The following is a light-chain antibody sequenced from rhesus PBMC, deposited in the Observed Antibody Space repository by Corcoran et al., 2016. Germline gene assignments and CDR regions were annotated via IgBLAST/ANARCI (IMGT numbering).Light chain of an antibody. V-gene: IGKV1-21*01. Sequence: DIQMTQSPSSLSASVGDRVTITCRASQGISSWLAWYQQKPGKAPKLLIYKAYSLQSGDPPRFSGNGSGTDFTLTNSSLPPEDSSTYSCQQYSRAPFTFGPGTKLDIK. J-gene: IGKJ3*01. CDR1: QGISSW. CDR2: KAY. CDR3: QQYSRAPFT.